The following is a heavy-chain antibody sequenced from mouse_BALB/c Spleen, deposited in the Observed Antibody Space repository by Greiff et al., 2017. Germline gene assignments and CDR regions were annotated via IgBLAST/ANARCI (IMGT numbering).Heavy chain of an antibody. V-gene: IGHV5-6-3*01. CDR1: GFTFSSYG. Sequence: EVKLVESGGGLVQPGGSLKLSCAASGFTFSSYGMSWVRQTPDKSLELVATINSNGGSTYYPDSLKGRFTISRDNAKNTQYLQMSSLKSEDTDMYYCERQLGLGFAYWGQGTLVTVSA. CDR2: INSNGGST. D-gene: IGHD3-1*01. CDR3: ERQLGLGFAY. J-gene: IGHJ3*01.